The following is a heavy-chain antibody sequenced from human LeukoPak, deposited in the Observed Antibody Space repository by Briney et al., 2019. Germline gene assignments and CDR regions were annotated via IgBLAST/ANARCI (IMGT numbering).Heavy chain of an antibody. V-gene: IGHV4-59*01. CDR3: ASGGSGGYYDILTGYYGPYYYYGMDV. D-gene: IGHD3-9*01. CDR2: IYYSGST. CDR1: GGSISSYY. Sequence: SETLSLTCTVYGGSISSYYWSWIRQPPGKGLEWIGYIYYSGSTNYNPSLKSRVTISVDTSKNQFSLKLSSVTAADTAVYYCASGGSGGYYDILTGYYGPYYYYGMDVWGQGTTVTVSS. J-gene: IGHJ6*02.